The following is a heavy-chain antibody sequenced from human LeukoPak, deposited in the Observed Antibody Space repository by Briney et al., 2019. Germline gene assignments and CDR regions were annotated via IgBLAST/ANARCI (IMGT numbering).Heavy chain of an antibody. J-gene: IGHJ4*02. V-gene: IGHV3-23*01. CDR2: ISGSGGST. Sequence: GGTLRLSCAASGFTFSSYGMSWVRQAPGKGLEGVSAISGSGGSTYYADSVKGRFTISRDNSKNTLYLQMNSLRAEDTAVYYCARILDSAWGELGYWGQGTLVTVSS. D-gene: IGHD6-19*01. CDR3: ARILDSAWGELGY. CDR1: GFTFSSYG.